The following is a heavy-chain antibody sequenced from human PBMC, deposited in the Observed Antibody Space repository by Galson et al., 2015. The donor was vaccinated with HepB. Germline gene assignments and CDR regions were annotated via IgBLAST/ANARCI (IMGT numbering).Heavy chain of an antibody. CDR1: GFTFSSYG. J-gene: IGHJ6*02. V-gene: IGHV3-33*01. D-gene: IGHD3-3*01. CDR3: ARDNDFWSGYYYYYGMDV. CDR2: IWYDGSNK. Sequence: SLRLSCAASGFTFSSYGMHWVRQAPGKGLEWVAVIWYDGSNKYYADSVKGRFTISRDNSKNTLYLQMNSLRAEDTAVYYCARDNDFWSGYYYYYGMDVWGQGTTVTVSS.